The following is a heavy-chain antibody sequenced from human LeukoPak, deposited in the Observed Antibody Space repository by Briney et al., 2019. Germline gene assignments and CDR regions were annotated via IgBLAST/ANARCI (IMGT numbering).Heavy chain of an antibody. CDR2: ISSSGSTI. CDR1: GFTFSSYE. Sequence: PGGSLRLSCAASGFTFSSYEMNWVRQAPGKGLEWVSYISSSGSTIYYADSVKGRFTISRDNAKNSLYLQMNSLRAEDTAVYYCARERPSSEWLLDYYYGMDVWGQGTTVTVSS. V-gene: IGHV3-48*03. CDR3: ARERPSSEWLLDYYYGMDV. J-gene: IGHJ6*02. D-gene: IGHD3-3*01.